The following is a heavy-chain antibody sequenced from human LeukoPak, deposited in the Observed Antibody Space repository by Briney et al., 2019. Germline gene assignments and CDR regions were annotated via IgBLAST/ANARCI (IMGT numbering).Heavy chain of an antibody. Sequence: PSETLSLTCTVSGGSISGTSYYWSWIRQPAGKGLEWIGRIHTSGSTNYNPSLKSRVTTPIDTSKNQFSLKLSSVTAADTAVYYCARGHYYAFDIWGQGTVVTVSS. CDR2: IHTSGST. J-gene: IGHJ3*02. V-gene: IGHV4-61*02. CDR1: GGSISGTSYY. D-gene: IGHD3-10*01. CDR3: ARGHYYAFDI.